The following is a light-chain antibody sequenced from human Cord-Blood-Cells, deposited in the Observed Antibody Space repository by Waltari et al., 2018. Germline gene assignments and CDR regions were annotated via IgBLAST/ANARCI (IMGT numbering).Light chain of an antibody. Sequence: DIQMTQSPSPRSASVGHRVTITCRASQSISSWLAWYQQKPGKAPKLLLYKASSLESGVPSRFSGSGSGTEFTLTISSLQPDDFATYYCQQYNSYPLTFGGGTKVEIK. CDR2: KAS. CDR3: QQYNSYPLT. V-gene: IGKV1-5*03. J-gene: IGKJ4*01. CDR1: QSISSW.